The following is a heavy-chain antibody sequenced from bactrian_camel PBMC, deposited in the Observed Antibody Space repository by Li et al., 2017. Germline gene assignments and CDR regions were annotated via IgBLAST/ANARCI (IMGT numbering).Heavy chain of an antibody. D-gene: IGHD1*01. J-gene: IGHJ4*01. Sequence: QLVESGGGSVQAGGSLRLSCSASGYTYSGMCMAWFRQAPGKEREEVAHIDSKGIMTYAKSVEGRFTISRVNAKSLYLQMNSLKPDDTAVYYCAATGQMLSVAGCRTQGTQVTVS. V-gene: IGHV3S14*01. CDR2: IDSKGIMT. CDR1: GYTYSGMC.